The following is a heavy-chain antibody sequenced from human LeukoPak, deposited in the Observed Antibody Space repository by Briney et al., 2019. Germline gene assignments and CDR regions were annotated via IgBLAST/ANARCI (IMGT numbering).Heavy chain of an antibody. J-gene: IGHJ4*02. CDR1: GGSFSGYY. V-gene: IGHV4-34*01. D-gene: IGHD6-6*01. CDR3: ARGKGETSSSYYFDY. Sequence: SETLSLTCAVYGGSFSGYYWSWIRQPPGKGLEWIGEINHSGSTNYNPSLKSRLTISVDTSKNQFSLKLSSVTAADTAVYYCARGKGETSSSYYFDYWGQGTLVTVSS. CDR2: INHSGST.